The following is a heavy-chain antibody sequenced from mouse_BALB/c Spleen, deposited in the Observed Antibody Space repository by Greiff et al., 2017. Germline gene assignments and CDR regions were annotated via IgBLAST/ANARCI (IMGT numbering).Heavy chain of an antibody. CDR2: IFPYNGGT. CDR1: GYTFTDYN. CDR3: ARRYYGSGYCYIDV. J-gene: IGHJ1*01. V-gene: IGHV1S29*02. Sequence: VQLQQSGPELVKPGASVKISCKASGYTFTDYNMHWVKQSHGKSLEWIGYIFPYNGGTGYNQKFKSKATLTVDNSSSTAYMELRSRTSDDSAVYYCARRYYGSGYCYIDVWGEGTTVTVSS. D-gene: IGHD1-1*01.